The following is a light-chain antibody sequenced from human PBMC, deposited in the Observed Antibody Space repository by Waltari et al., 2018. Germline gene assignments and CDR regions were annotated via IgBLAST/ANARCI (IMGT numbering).Light chain of an antibody. CDR1: QDISSY. CDR2: AAS. J-gene: IGKJ4*01. V-gene: IGKV1-12*01. CDR3: QQGKSFPLT. Sequence: DIQMTQSPSSVSASVGDRVTLTCRASQDISSYLALYQQKPGKAPKLLMYAASSLLSGVPSRFSGSGSGTDFTLTISSLQPEDFATYYCQQGKSFPLTFGGGTKVEIK.